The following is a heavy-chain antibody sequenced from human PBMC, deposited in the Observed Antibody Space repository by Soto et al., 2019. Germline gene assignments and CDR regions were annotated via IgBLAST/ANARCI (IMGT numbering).Heavy chain of an antibody. V-gene: IGHV3-7*01. D-gene: IGHD2-15*01. Sequence: GGSLRLSCAASGFTFSSYWMSWVRQAPGKGLEWVANIKQDGSEKYYVDSVKGRFTISRDNAKNSLYLQMNSLRAEDTAVYYCAREYCSGGSCYFPHYYYYMDVWGKGTTVTVSS. CDR1: GFTFSSYW. CDR3: AREYCSGGSCYFPHYYYYMDV. CDR2: IKQDGSEK. J-gene: IGHJ6*03.